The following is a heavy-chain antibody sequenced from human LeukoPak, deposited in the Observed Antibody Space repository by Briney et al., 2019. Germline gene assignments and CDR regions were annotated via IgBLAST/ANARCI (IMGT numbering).Heavy chain of an antibody. CDR1: GFTFSNDW. Sequence: GSLRPSCVAPGFTFSNDWMSWVRQAPGKGMGWVAYIKQDGSERYDVDSVKRRFTISRDNARNSLFLQMNSLKAEDTAMYYCARVRGDYGGAADYWGKGTLLVTVSS. CDR3: ARVRGDYGGAADY. V-gene: IGHV3-7*01. J-gene: IGHJ4*02. D-gene: IGHD4-23*01. CDR2: IKQDGSER.